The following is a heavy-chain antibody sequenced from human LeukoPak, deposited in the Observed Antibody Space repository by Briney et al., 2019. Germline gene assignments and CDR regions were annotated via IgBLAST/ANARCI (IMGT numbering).Heavy chain of an antibody. J-gene: IGHJ4*02. V-gene: IGHV3-23*01. Sequence: PGGSLRLSCAASGFTFSSYAMSWVRQAPGKGLEWVSAISGSGGSTYYADSVKGRFTISRDNSKNTLYLQMNSLRAEDTAVYYCAKVLLSPGAPIAAAGTIVPWDYWGQGTLVTVTS. D-gene: IGHD6-13*01. CDR1: GFTFSSYA. CDR3: AKVLLSPGAPIAAAGTIVPWDY. CDR2: ISGSGGST.